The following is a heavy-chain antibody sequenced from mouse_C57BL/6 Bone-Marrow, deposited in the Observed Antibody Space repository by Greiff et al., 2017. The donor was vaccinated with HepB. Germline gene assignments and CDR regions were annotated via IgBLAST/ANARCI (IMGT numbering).Heavy chain of an antibody. CDR2: IYPGGGYT. D-gene: IGHD2-1*01. CDR3: ARYRDLPPYYYAMDY. CDR1: GYTFTNYW. Sequence: QVQLQQSGAELVRPGTSVKMSCKASGYTFTNYWIGWAKQRPGHGLEWIGDIYPGGGYTNYNEKFKGKATLTADKSSSTAYMQFSSLTSEDSAIYYCARYRDLPPYYYAMDYWGQGTSVTVSS. V-gene: IGHV1-63*01. J-gene: IGHJ4*01.